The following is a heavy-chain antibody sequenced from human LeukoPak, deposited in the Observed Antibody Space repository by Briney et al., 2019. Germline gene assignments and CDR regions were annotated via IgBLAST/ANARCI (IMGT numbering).Heavy chain of an antibody. Sequence: PSETLSLTCTVSGGSISSYYWSWIRQPAGKGLEWIGRIYTSGSTNYNPSLKSRVTMSVDTSKNQFSLKLSSVTAADTAVYYCAREHDTTVVTHFDYWGQGTLVTVSS. CDR3: AREHDTTVVTHFDY. CDR1: GGSISSYY. CDR2: IYTSGST. J-gene: IGHJ4*02. V-gene: IGHV4-4*07. D-gene: IGHD4-23*01.